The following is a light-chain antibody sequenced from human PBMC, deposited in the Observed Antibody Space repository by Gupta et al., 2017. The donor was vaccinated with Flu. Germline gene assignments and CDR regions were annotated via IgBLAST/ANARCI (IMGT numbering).Light chain of an antibody. V-gene: IGKV3-11*01. J-gene: IGKJ4*01. CDR3: QQRNDLFT. CDR1: QSVNYY. CDR2: DAS. Sequence: EIVFTQSPATLSLSPGESATLSCRASQSVNYYLAWYQQRPGQAPRLLIYDASKRATGVPSRFSGSGSGTDFSLTISTLEPEDFAVYYCQQRNDLFTFGGGTKLEIK.